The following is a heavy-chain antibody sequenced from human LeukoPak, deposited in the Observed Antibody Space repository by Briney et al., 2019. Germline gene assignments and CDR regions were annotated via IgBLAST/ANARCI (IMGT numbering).Heavy chain of an antibody. Sequence: SETLSLTCTVSGGSISSYYWSWIRQPAGKGLEWIGRIYTSGSINYNPSLKSRVTMSVDTSKNQFSLKLSSVTAADTAVYYCARARYSSGWSYFDYWGQGTLVTVSS. CDR1: GGSISSYY. D-gene: IGHD6-19*01. J-gene: IGHJ4*02. V-gene: IGHV4-4*07. CDR2: IYTSGSI. CDR3: ARARYSSGWSYFDY.